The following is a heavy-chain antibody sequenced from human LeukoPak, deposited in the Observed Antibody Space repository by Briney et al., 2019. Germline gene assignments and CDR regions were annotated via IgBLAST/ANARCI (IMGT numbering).Heavy chain of an antibody. V-gene: IGHV4-59*01. D-gene: IGHD1-26*01. J-gene: IGHJ5*02. Sequence: SETLSLTCTVSGGSISSYYWSWIRQPPGKGLEWVGYIYYSGSTNYNPSLKSRVTISVDTSKNQFSLKLRSVTAADTAVYYCALSGSHEGWFDPWGQGTLVTVSS. CDR2: IYYSGST. CDR3: ALSGSHEGWFDP. CDR1: GGSISSYY.